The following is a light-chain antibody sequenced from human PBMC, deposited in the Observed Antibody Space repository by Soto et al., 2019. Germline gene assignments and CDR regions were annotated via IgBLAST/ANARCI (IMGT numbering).Light chain of an antibody. CDR1: QSVSSSD. CDR3: QHYGSSPWT. CDR2: DAS. Sequence: EILLTQSPGTLSLSPGERATLSCRASQSVSSSDLAWYQQKPGQAPRLLIYDASSRATGIPDRFSGSGSGTDFTLTISILEREDFAVYYCQHYGSSPWTFGQGTKV. J-gene: IGKJ1*01. V-gene: IGKV3-20*01.